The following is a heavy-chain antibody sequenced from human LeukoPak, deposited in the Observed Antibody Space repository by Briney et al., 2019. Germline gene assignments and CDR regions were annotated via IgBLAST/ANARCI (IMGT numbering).Heavy chain of an antibody. Sequence: GGSLRLSCAASGFTFSSYGMHWVRQAPGKGLEWVSHITVSGSSSYYADSVKGRFTISRDNSKNTLYLHMNSLRAEDTAVYYCVRALKYTFDYWGQGTLVTVSS. CDR3: VRALKYTFDY. CDR2: ITVSGSSS. D-gene: IGHD3-3*02. V-gene: IGHV3-23*01. J-gene: IGHJ4*02. CDR1: GFTFSSYG.